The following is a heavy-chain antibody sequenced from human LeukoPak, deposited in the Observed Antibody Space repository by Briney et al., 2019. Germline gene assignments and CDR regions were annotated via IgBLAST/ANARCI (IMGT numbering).Heavy chain of an antibody. D-gene: IGHD3-10*02. CDR3: ARHVGLGDAFDI. J-gene: IGHJ3*02. CDR2: IYTVGST. V-gene: IGHV4-61*02. CDR1: GDSISSGGYY. Sequence: SQTLSLTCTVSGDSISSGGYYWSWIRQPAGKGLEWIGRIYTVGSTSYNPSFKSRVAMSVDTSKNQFSLQLSSVTAADTAVYYCARHVGLGDAFDIWGQGTMVTVSS.